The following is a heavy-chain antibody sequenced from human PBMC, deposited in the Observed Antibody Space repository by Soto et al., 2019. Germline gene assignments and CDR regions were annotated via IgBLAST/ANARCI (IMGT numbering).Heavy chain of an antibody. V-gene: IGHV5-51*01. CDR1: GYVFSSSW. J-gene: IGHJ4*02. D-gene: IGHD3-16*01. CDR3: GKHGDNWGAPYYLDS. CDR2: CYPGDSET. Sequence: PGESLEIAGQASGYVFSSSWIAGGRQSPGKGLEWMGICYPGDSETRYSPSFRGQVTFSSDTSTNTAVLHWSRLKASDSGVYFCGKHGDNWGAPYYLDSWGQGTQVTVSS.